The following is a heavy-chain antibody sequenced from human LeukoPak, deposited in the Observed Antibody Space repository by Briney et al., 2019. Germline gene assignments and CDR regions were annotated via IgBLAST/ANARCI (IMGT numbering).Heavy chain of an antibody. J-gene: IGHJ3*02. D-gene: IGHD3-10*01. CDR3: ARPDHRRITMVRGALDAFDI. Sequence: PSETLSLTCTVSGASISSYYWSWIRQPPGQGLEWIGNIYHSGSTNSNPSLKSRVTISVDTSKNQSSLKLSSVTAADTAVYYCARPDHRRITMVRGALDAFDIWGQGTMVTVSS. CDR1: GASISSYY. CDR2: IYHSGST. V-gene: IGHV4-59*12.